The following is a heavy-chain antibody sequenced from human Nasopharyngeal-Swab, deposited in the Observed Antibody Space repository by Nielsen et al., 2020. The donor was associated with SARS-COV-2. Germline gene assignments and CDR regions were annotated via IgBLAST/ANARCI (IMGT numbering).Heavy chain of an antibody. V-gene: IGHV3-74*01. CDR1: GFPFSTYW. Sequence: GVLKISCVASGFPFSTYWMHWVRQPPGKGLLWVSRIDTDGTITDYADSVKGRFTISRDNAKNTLYLQMNSLRAEDTAVYYCARDVGGRDNYWGQGALVTVSS. CDR3: ARDVGGRDNY. J-gene: IGHJ4*02. D-gene: IGHD2-15*01. CDR2: IDTDGTIT.